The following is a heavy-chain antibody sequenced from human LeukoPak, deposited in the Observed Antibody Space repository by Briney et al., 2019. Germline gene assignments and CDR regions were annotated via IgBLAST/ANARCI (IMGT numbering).Heavy chain of an antibody. CDR1: GGTFSSYA. V-gene: IGHV1-69*13. D-gene: IGHD6-6*01. CDR3: AREGGSSSYYYYYMDV. CDR2: IIPIFGTA. Sequence: GASVKVSCKASGGTFSSYAISWVRQAPGQGLEWMGGIIPIFGTANYAQKFQGRVTITADESTSTAYMELSRLRSDDTAVYYCAREGGSSSYYYYYMDVWGKGTTVTVSS. J-gene: IGHJ6*03.